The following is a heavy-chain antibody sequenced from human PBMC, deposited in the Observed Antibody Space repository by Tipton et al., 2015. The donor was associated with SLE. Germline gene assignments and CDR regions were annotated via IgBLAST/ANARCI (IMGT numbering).Heavy chain of an antibody. Sequence: GSLRLSCATSGFTFSNYWMTWVRQTPGKGLEWVANIKEDGSEKNYADSVKGRFTISRDNADNSMYLQMNSLRSEDTAVYYCARDMDDYTYGLGGYWGQGALVTVSA. D-gene: IGHD3-10*01. CDR1: GFTFSNYW. CDR2: IKEDGSEK. V-gene: IGHV3-7*01. J-gene: IGHJ4*02. CDR3: ARDMDDYTYGLGGY.